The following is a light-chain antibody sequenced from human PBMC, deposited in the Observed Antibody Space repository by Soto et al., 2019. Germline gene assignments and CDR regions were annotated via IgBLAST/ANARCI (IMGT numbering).Light chain of an antibody. J-gene: IGKJ2*01. V-gene: IGKV1-39*01. CDR1: QNIRNY. CDR3: QQIHSTSSYT. Sequence: AAGDRVTITCRASQNIRNYLNWYQQRPGKTPNLLVYAASNLRSGVPSRFSGSGSGTLFTLTITTLQPEDFATYYCQQIHSTSSYTFGQGTRVDIK. CDR2: AAS.